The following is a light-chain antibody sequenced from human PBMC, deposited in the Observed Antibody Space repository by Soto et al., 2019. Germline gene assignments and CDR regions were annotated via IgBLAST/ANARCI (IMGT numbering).Light chain of an antibody. V-gene: IGLV2-11*01. CDR2: DVS. J-gene: IGLJ1*01. CDR1: SSDVGGYDY. Sequence: QSALTQPRSVSGSPGQSVTISCTGTSSDVGGYDYVSWYQHHPGKAPKLMIYDVSERPSGVPDRFSGSKFDNTASLTISGLQAEDEADYYCCSYAGRFTYVFGTGTKLTVL. CDR3: CSYAGRFTYV.